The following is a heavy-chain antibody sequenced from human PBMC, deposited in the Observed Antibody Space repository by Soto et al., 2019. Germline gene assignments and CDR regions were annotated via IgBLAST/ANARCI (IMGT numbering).Heavy chain of an antibody. CDR1: GVSITCYC. D-gene: IGHD3-3*01. CDR3: AGSIWRVLELSSDAFDI. CDR2: IYCTGST. V-gene: IGHV4-59*12. Sequence: PSETLCVTCRVSGVSITCYCLNWIRQPPGKGLEWVGHIYCTGSTRYNPSVQGRFTISVDTSKIQFSLRLTSVTAADTAVYYCAGSIWRVLELSSDAFDIWGQGTMVTVSS. J-gene: IGHJ3*02.